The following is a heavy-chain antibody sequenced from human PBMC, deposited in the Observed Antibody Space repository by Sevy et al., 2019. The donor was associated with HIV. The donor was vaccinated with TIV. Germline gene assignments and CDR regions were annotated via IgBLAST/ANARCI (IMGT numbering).Heavy chain of an antibody. D-gene: IGHD3-9*01. CDR1: GFTFNTYA. V-gene: IGHV3-23*01. CDR2: IGGRGSAT. CDR3: AKHFIPDISDGWFFDV. J-gene: IGHJ2*01. Sequence: GGSLRLSCGASGFTFNTYAMSWVRQTPRKGLEWVASIGGRGSATIYADSVKGRFTISRDNSRNILYLQLNSLRVEDSALYYCAKHFIPDISDGWFFDVWGRGTLVTVSS.